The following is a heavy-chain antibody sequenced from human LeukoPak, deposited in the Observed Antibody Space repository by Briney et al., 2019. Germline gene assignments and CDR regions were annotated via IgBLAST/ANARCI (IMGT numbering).Heavy chain of an antibody. J-gene: IGHJ4*02. V-gene: IGHV4-59*01. CDR2: IYYSGST. CDR3: ARVDSSGQFDY. Sequence: PSETLSLTCTVSGGSISSYYWSWIRQPPGKGLEWIGYIYYSGSTNYNPSLKSRVTISVDTSKNQFSLKLSSVTAPDTAVYYCARVDSSGQFDYWGQGTLVTVSS. D-gene: IGHD3-22*01. CDR1: GGSISSYY.